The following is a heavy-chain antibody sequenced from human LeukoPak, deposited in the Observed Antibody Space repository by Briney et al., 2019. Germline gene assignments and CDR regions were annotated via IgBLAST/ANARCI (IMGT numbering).Heavy chain of an antibody. J-gene: IGHJ4*02. Sequence: GGSLRLSCVASGFSFTSYSMNWVRQAPGKGLEWVSYISSSSGRTTYYAESVKGRFTISRDTAKSSVHLQMNSLRVEDTAVYYCAKDRAMVRGDIDYWGQGTLVTVSS. D-gene: IGHD3-10*01. CDR1: GFSFTSYS. CDR3: AKDRAMVRGDIDY. CDR2: ISSSSGRTT. V-gene: IGHV3-48*01.